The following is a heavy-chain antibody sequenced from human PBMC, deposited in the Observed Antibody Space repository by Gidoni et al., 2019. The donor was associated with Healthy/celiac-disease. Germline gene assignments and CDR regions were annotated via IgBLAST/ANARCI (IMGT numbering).Heavy chain of an antibody. V-gene: IGHV4-39*01. Sequence: QLQLQESGPGLVKPSETLSLTCTVSGGSISSSSYYWGWIRQPPGKGLEWIGSIYYSGSTYYNPSLKSRVTISVDTSKNQFSLKLSSVTAADTAVYYCARQLSVGATPYYFDYWGQGTLVTVSS. CDR1: GGSISSSSYY. J-gene: IGHJ4*02. CDR3: ARQLSVGATPYYFDY. CDR2: IYYSGST. D-gene: IGHD1-26*01.